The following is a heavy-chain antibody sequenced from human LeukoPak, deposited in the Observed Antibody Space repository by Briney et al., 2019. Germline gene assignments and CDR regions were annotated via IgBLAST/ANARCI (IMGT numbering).Heavy chain of an antibody. CDR1: GFTFDDYA. D-gene: IGHD2-15*01. J-gene: IGHJ6*03. V-gene: IGHV3-9*01. Sequence: SGGSLRLSCAASGFTFDDYAMHWVRQAPGKGLEWVSGISWNSGSIGYADSVKGRFTISRDNAKNSLYLQMNSLRAEDTALYYCAKGETDCSGGSCYTRPNYYYYYMDVWGKGTTVTISS. CDR2: ISWNSGSI. CDR3: AKGETDCSGGSCYTRPNYYYYYMDV.